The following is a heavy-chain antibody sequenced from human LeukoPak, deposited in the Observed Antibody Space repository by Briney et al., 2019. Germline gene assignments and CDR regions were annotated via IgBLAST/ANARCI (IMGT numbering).Heavy chain of an antibody. CDR3: ARDRSSGYSYGWWEVDAFDI. V-gene: IGHV4-59*01. J-gene: IGHJ3*02. CDR1: GSSISSYY. Sequence: SETLSLTCTVSGSSISSYYWSWIRQPPGKGLEWIGYIYYSGSTNYNPSLKSRVTISVDTSKNQFSLKLSSVTAADTAVYYCARDRSSGYSYGWWEVDAFDIWGQGTMVTVSS. CDR2: IYYSGST. D-gene: IGHD5-18*01.